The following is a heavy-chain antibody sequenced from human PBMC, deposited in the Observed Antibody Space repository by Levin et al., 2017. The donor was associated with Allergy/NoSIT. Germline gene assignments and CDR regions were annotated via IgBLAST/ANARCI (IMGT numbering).Heavy chain of an antibody. V-gene: IGHV4-59*01. J-gene: IGHJ4*02. Sequence: SQTLSLTCTVSGGSISSYYWSWIRQPPGKGLAWIGYIYYSGSTNYNPSLKSRVTISVDTSKNQFSLKLSSVTAADTAVYYCARGGDYCDYWGQGTLVTVSS. CDR2: IYYSGST. CDR1: GGSISSYY. CDR3: ARGGDYCDY.